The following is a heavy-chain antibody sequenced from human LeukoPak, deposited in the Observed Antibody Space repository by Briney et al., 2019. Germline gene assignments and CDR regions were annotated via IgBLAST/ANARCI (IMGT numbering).Heavy chain of an antibody. J-gene: IGHJ4*02. CDR3: TYSSGSLGDDY. D-gene: IGHD6-19*01. CDR2: IYYSRST. CDR1: GGPISSYY. V-gene: IGHV4-59*08. Sequence: SETLSLTCTVSGGPISSYYWSWIRHPPGKTLEWIGYIYYSRSTNYHPSLKSRVTISVDTSKNQFSLKLSSVTAADTAVYSCTYSSGSLGDDYWGQGTLVTVSS.